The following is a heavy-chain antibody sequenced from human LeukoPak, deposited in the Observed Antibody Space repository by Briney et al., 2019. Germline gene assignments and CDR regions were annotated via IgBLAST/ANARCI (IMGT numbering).Heavy chain of an antibody. V-gene: IGHV1-69*04. CDR3: ARELDARYYYYYGMDV. CDR1: GGTFSSYA. J-gene: IGHJ6*02. D-gene: IGHD3/OR15-3a*01. CDR2: IIPILGIA. Sequence: ASVKVSCKASGGTFSSYAISWVRQAPGQGLEWMGRIIPILGIANYAQKFQGRVTITADKSTSTAYMELSSLRSEDTAVYYCARELDARYYYYYGMDVWGQGTTVTVSS.